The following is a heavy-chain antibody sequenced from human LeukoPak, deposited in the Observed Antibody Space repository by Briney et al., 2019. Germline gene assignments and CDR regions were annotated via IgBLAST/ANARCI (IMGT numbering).Heavy chain of an antibody. CDR3: ARNRDIFTGPAWYYYYYMDV. V-gene: IGHV1-69*01. D-gene: IGHD3-9*01. CDR1: GCTFNSYA. Sequence: SSVNVSCQASGCTFNSYAFSWVRPATAQGLEGVGGIIPIFCTANFAQKFQGRVTITADESTSTAYMELSSLRSEDTAVYYCARNRDIFTGPAWYYYYYMDVWGKGTTVTVSS. CDR2: IIPIFCTA. J-gene: IGHJ6*03.